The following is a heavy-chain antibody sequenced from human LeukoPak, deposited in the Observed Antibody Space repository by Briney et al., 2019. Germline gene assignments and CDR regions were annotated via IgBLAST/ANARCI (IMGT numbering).Heavy chain of an antibody. V-gene: IGHV3-30*02. CDR3: AKAMGKSIAANFDY. Sequence: GGSLRLSCAASGFTFSSYGMHWVRQAPGKGLEWVAFIRYDGSNKYYADSVKGRFTISRDNSKNTLYLQMNSLRAEDTAVYYCAKAMGKSIAANFDYWGQGTLVTVSS. J-gene: IGHJ4*02. CDR2: IRYDGSNK. CDR1: GFTFSSYG. D-gene: IGHD6-6*01.